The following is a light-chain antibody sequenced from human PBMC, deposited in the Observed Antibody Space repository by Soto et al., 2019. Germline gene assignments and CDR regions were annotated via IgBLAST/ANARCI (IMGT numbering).Light chain of an antibody. V-gene: IGLV2-14*01. Sequence: QSVLTQPASVSGSPGGSITISCTGTSSDVGGYNYVSWYQQHPGKAPKLMIYDVSNRPSGVSNRFSGSKSGNTASLTISGLQAEDEADYYCSSYTSSSTLFGTGTKATVL. CDR3: SSYTSSSTL. J-gene: IGLJ1*01. CDR1: SSDVGGYNY. CDR2: DVS.